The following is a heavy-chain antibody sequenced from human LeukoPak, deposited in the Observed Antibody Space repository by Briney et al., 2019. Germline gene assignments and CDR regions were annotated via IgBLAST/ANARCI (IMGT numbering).Heavy chain of an antibody. CDR1: GFIFSNYD. Sequence: GRSLRLSCAASGFIFSNYDIHWVRQAPGKGLEWVALISYDGSHKYYADSVQGRFTISRDNSKSTLYLQMNSLRAEATALYYCARDLHYYVAMDVWGQGTTVTVSS. V-gene: IGHV3-30*03. CDR2: ISYDGSHK. J-gene: IGHJ6*02. CDR3: ARDLHYYVAMDV. D-gene: IGHD3-10*02.